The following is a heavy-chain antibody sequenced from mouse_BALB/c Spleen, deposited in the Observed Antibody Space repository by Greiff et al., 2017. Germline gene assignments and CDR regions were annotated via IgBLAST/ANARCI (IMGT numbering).Heavy chain of an antibody. CDR1: GYTFTSYY. CDR2: INPSNGGT. J-gene: IGHJ2*01. CDR3: TRGRYDYLYYFDY. V-gene: IGHV1S81*02. Sequence: VQLQQSGAELVKPGASVKLSCKASGYTFTSYYMYWVKQRPGQGLEWIGEINPSNGGTNFNEKFKSKATLTVDKSSSTAYMQLSSLTSEDSAVYYCTRGRYDYLYYFDYWGQGTTLTVSS. D-gene: IGHD2-4*01.